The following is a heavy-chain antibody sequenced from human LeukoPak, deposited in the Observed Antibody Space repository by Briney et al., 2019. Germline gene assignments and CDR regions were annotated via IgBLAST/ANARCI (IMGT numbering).Heavy chain of an antibody. CDR3: ARDPGTYYDILTGYSSDAFDI. V-gene: IGHV1-69*06. D-gene: IGHD3-9*01. CDR1: GGTFSRNA. Sequence: SVKVSCKASGGTFSRNAISWVRQAPGQGLEWMGGIIPIFGTANYAQNFQGRVTITADKSTSTAYMELSSLRSEDTAVYYCARDPGTYYDILTGYSSDAFDIWGQGTMVTVSS. J-gene: IGHJ3*02. CDR2: IIPIFGTA.